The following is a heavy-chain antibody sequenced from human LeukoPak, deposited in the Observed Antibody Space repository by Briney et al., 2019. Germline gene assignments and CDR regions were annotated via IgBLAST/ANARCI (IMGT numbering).Heavy chain of an antibody. CDR2: ISGSGGST. J-gene: IGHJ6*04. V-gene: IGHV3-23*01. CDR3: ANGPSYCSGGSCYSHYGMDV. D-gene: IGHD2-15*01. CDR1: GFTFSSYA. Sequence: GGSLRLSCAASGFTFSSYAMSWVRQAPGKGLEWVSAISGSGGSTYYADSVKGRFTISRDNSKNTLYLQMNSLRAEDTAVYYCANGPSYCSGGSCYSHYGMDVWGKGTTVTVSS.